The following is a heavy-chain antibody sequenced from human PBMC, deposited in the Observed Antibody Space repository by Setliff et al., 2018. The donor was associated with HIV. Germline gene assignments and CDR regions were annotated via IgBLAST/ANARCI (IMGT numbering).Heavy chain of an antibody. D-gene: IGHD2-8*02. CDR3: ARDTGVNVAPDGRGYHTFDF. V-gene: IGHV4-38-2*02. J-gene: IGHJ3*01. CDR1: DSSISSNSY. CDR2: IYHRGGT. Sequence: PSETLSLTCSVSDSSISSNSYWWAWIRQPPGKGLEYIGTIYHRGGTFNNPSLKSRVVMSVDTSKNQFSLKLTSVTAADTATYYCARDTGVNVAPDGRGYHTFDFWGRGTMVTVSS.